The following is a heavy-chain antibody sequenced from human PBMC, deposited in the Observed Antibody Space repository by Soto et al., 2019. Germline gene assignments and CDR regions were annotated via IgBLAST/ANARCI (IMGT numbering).Heavy chain of an antibody. J-gene: IGHJ4*02. Sequence: GGSLRLSCAASGFTFSSYAMSWVRQAPGKGLEWVSAISGSGGSTYYADSVKGRFTISRDNSKNTLYLQMNSLRAEDTAVYYCAKDRARDYYDSSGYQDYWGQGTLVTVSS. V-gene: IGHV3-23*01. CDR2: ISGSGGST. D-gene: IGHD3-22*01. CDR3: AKDRARDYYDSSGYQDY. CDR1: GFTFSSYA.